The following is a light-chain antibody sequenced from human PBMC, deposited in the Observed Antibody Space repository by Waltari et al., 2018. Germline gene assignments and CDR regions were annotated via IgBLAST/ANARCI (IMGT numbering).Light chain of an antibody. J-gene: IGKJ2*01. Sequence: EIVMTQSPATLFVSPGERATLSCRACQSISSNLAWYHQKPGQAPRLLLYGESTRATAIPARFSGSGSGTEFDLTISSLQSEDSAVYYCQQYQNWPQTFGQGTKLQIK. CDR2: GES. CDR1: QSISSN. CDR3: QQYQNWPQT. V-gene: IGKV3-15*01.